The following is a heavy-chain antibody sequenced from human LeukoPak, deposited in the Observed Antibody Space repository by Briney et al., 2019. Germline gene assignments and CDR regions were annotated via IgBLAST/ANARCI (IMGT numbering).Heavy chain of an antibody. CDR2: ISAYNGNT. CDR3: ARWYYDSSGYQGTNWFDP. D-gene: IGHD3-22*01. V-gene: IGHV1-18*01. CDR1: GYTFTSYG. Sequence: ASVKVSCKASGYTFTSYGISWVRQAPGQGLEWMGWISAYNGNTNYAQKLQGRVTMTTDTSTSTAYMELRSLRSDDTAVYHCARWYYDSSGYQGTNWFDPWGQGTLVTVSS. J-gene: IGHJ5*02.